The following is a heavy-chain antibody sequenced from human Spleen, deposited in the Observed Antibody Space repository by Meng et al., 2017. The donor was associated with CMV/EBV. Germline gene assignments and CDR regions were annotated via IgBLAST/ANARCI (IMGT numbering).Heavy chain of an antibody. CDR1: GGSFSGYY. Sequence: SETLSLTCAVYGGSFSGYYWSWIRQPPGKGLEWIGEINHSGSTNYNPSLKSRVTISVDTSKNQFSLKLSSVTAADTAVYYCAREPFWSASYYYGMDVWGQGTTVTVSS. CDR3: AREPFWSASYYYGMDV. D-gene: IGHD3-3*01. J-gene: IGHJ6*02. V-gene: IGHV4-34*01. CDR2: INHSGST.